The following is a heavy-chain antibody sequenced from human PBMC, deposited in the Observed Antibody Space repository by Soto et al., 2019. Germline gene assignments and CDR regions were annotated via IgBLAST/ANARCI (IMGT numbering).Heavy chain of an antibody. CDR3: ARGDILIGSRNWFDP. J-gene: IGHJ5*02. D-gene: IGHD3-9*01. V-gene: IGHV4-34*01. CDR2: INHIGIT. Sequence: QVQLQQWGAGLLKPSETLSLTCAVYGGSFINHYWSWIRQPPGKGLEWIGEINHIGITNYNPSLKSRVTLSVDTFKKLFSLKLSSVAAADTAVYYCARGDILIGSRNWFDPWGQGTLVTVSS. CDR1: GGSFINHY.